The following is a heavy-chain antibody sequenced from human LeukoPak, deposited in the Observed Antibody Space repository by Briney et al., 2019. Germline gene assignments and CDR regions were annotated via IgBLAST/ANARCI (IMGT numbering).Heavy chain of an antibody. Sequence: GRSLRLSCAASGFTFSSYGMHWVRQAPGKGLEWVAVIWYDGSNKYYADCVKGRFAISRDNSKNTLYLQMNSPRAEDTAVYYCARDNTMVRGVGDYWGQGTLITVSS. J-gene: IGHJ4*02. CDR3: ARDNTMVRGVGDY. V-gene: IGHV3-33*01. D-gene: IGHD3-10*01. CDR1: GFTFSSYG. CDR2: IWYDGSNK.